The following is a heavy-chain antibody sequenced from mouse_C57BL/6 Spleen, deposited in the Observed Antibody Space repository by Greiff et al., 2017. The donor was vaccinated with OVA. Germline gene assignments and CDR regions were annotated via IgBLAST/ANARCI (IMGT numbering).Heavy chain of an antibody. CDR2: IYPGSGST. CDR1: GYTFTSYW. V-gene: IGHV1-55*01. Sequence: QVQLQQPGAELVKPGASVKMSCKASGYTFTSYWITWVKQRPGQGLEWIGDIYPGSGSTNYNEKFKSKATLTVDTSSSTAYMQLSSLTSEDSAVYYCARGGNYYGNYEDAYWGQGTLVTVSA. CDR3: ARGGNYYGNYEDAY. J-gene: IGHJ3*01. D-gene: IGHD2-1*01.